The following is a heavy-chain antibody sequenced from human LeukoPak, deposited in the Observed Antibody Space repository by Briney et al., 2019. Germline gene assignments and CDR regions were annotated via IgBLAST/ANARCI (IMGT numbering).Heavy chain of an antibody. CDR3: GGSGSLNAFDI. D-gene: IGHD3-22*01. Sequence: PSETLSLTCTVSGGSISSYYGSWIRQPAGKGLEGIGRIYTSGSTIYNPSLKSRVTISVDTSKTQSSLKLSSVPAADTAVYYCGGSGSLNAFDIWGQGTMVPVSS. V-gene: IGHV4-4*07. CDR2: IYTSGST. J-gene: IGHJ3*02. CDR1: GGSISSYY.